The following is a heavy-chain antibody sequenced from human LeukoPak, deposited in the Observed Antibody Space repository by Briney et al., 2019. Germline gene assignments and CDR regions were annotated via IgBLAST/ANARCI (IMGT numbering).Heavy chain of an antibody. CDR3: AGLDSSGYYEH. V-gene: IGHV4-31*03. D-gene: IGHD3-22*01. CDR2: IYYSGST. J-gene: IGHJ4*02. CDR1: GGSISSGGYY. Sequence: SQTLSLTCTVSGGSISSGGYYWSWIRQHPGRGLEWIGYIYYSGSTYYNPSLKSRVTISVDTSKNQFSLELSSVTAADTAVYYCAGLDSSGYYEHWGQGTLVTVSS.